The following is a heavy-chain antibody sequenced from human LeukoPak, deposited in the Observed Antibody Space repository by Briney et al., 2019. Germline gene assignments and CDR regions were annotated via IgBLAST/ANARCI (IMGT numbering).Heavy chain of an antibody. J-gene: IGHJ4*02. CDR1: GFTFSSYS. CDR3: AISWRSEGYFDY. D-gene: IGHD5-12*01. V-gene: IGHV3-21*01. Sequence: PGGSLRLYCAASGFTFSSYSMNWVRQAPGKGLEWVSSISSSSSYIYYADSVKGRFTISRDNAKNSLYLQMNSLRAEDTAVYYCAISWRSEGYFDYWGQGTLVTVSS. CDR2: ISSSSSYI.